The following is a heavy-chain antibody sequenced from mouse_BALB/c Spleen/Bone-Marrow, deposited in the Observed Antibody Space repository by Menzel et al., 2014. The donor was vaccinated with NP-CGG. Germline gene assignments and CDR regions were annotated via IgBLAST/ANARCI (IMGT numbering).Heavy chain of an antibody. CDR1: GFTFSDYY. J-gene: IGHJ4*01. V-gene: IGHV5-4*02. Sequence: DVQLVESGGGLVKPGGSLKLSCAASGFTFSDYYMYWVRQTPEKRLEWVATISDDGSYTYYPDSVKGRFTISRDNAKNNLFLQLSSLKSEDTAMYYCAREVSMDYWGQGTSVTVSS. CDR3: AREVSMDY. CDR2: ISDDGSYT.